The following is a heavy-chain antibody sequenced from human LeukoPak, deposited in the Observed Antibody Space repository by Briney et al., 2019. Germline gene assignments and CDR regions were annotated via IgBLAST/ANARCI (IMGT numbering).Heavy chain of an antibody. CDR1: GFTFSGYE. V-gene: IGHV3-48*03. Sequence: PGGPLRLSCAASGFTFSGYEMNWVRQAPGKGLEWASYITSSGRTRYYADSVKGRFTLSRDNAKNSLYLQMNSLRAEDTAIYYCARESPHCSGVSCFFDYWGQGTLVTVSS. CDR2: ITSSGRTR. J-gene: IGHJ4*02. D-gene: IGHD2-15*01. CDR3: ARESPHCSGVSCFFDY.